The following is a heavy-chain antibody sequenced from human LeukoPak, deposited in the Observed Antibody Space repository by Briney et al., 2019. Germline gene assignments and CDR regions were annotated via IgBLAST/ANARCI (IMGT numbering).Heavy chain of an antibody. J-gene: IGHJ5*02. D-gene: IGHD2-15*01. CDR1: GYTFTGYY. CDR3: VRSSMVDAASPGT. CDR2: IYPNSGVT. Sequence: ASVKVSCMASGYTFTGYYIHWVRQAPGQGLEWIGRIYPNSGVTNYAQKFQGRVTMTRDTSISTAYMDLSSLTYDDTAFYYCVRSSMVDAASPGTWGQGTLVTVSS. V-gene: IGHV1-2*06.